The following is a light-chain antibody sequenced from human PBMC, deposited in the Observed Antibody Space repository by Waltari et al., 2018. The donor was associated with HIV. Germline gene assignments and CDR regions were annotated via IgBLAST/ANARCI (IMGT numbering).Light chain of an antibody. CDR2: SNA. CDR1: SSNIRSNT. Sequence: QSVLTQPPSASGTPGQRVTISCSGSSSNIRSNTVSWYQQLPGTAPKLLIYSNAQRPSGVPVRFSGSKSGTSASLAISGLQSEDEADYYCAAWDDSLNGWVFGGGTKLTVL. V-gene: IGLV1-44*01. J-gene: IGLJ3*02. CDR3: AAWDDSLNGWV.